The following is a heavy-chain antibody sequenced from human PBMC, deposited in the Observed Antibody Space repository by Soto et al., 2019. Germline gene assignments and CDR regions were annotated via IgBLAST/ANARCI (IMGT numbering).Heavy chain of an antibody. CDR1: GFNFSKFG. V-gene: IGHV3-33*07. J-gene: IGHJ4*01. D-gene: IGHD3-16*01. Sequence: QAHLVESGGRVVQPGRSLRLSCAASGFNFSKFGMYWVRQAPGKGLEWVAVIWYDGSQKYYADSVKGRFTISRDNSNNILYLQMSSLRAEDTAVYYCAKEVWGLYTFGRPLDNWGHGTLVTVPS. CDR3: AKEVWGLYTFGRPLDN. CDR2: IWYDGSQK.